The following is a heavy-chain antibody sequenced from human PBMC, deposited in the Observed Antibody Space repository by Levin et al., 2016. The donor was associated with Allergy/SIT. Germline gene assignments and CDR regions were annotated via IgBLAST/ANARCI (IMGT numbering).Heavy chain of an antibody. J-gene: IGHJ6*02. CDR2: VHTSGNT. Sequence: SETLSLTCSVSGGSISSSYWNWIRQPXGKGLEWIGRVHTSGNTKYNLSLKSRVTMSVDMSKNQFSLKLTSVTAADTAMYYCARDPPRQVFWSATMDVWGQGTTVTVSS. D-gene: IGHD3-3*01. V-gene: IGHV4-4*07. CDR1: GGSISSSY. CDR3: ARDPPRQVFWSATMDV.